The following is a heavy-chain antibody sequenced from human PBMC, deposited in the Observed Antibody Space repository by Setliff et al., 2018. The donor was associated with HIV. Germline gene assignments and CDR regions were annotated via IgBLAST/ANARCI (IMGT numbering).Heavy chain of an antibody. J-gene: IGHJ4*02. CDR2: ISYTGIT. V-gene: IGHV4-4*01. Sequence: LSLTCGVSGRSISSGNWWGWVRQAPGKGLEWIGEISYTGITNYNVSLQSRVTISLDKSNNESSLNLRSVTAADTAVYFCARVKNPPGRGTGRLFDFWGQGTPVTVSS. CDR3: ARVKNPPGRGTGRLFDF. D-gene: IGHD1-1*01. CDR1: GRSISSGNW.